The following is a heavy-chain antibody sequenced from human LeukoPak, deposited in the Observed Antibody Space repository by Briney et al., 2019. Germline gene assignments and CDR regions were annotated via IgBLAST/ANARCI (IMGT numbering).Heavy chain of an antibody. D-gene: IGHD1-26*01. Sequence: PSETLSLTCAVSGGSISSSNWWSWVRQPPGKGLEWIGEIYHSGSTNYNPSLKSRVTISVDTSKNQFSLKLSSVTAADTAVYYCARGGLRFTIGWSKSELRNEHAFDIWGQGTMVTVSS. CDR2: IYHSGST. CDR1: GGSISSSNW. V-gene: IGHV4-4*02. CDR3: ARGGLRFTIGWSKSELRNEHAFDI. J-gene: IGHJ3*02.